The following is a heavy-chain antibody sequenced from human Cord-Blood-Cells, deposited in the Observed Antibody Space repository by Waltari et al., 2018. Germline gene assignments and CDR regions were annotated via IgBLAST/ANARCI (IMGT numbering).Heavy chain of an antibody. D-gene: IGHD2-2*01. J-gene: IGHJ4*02. CDR2: INPSGGST. Sequence: VQLVQSGAEVKKPGASVKGSCKASGYTFTSYYMHWVRQAPGQGREWMGIINPSGGSTSYAQKFQGRVTMTRDTSTSTVYMELSSLRSEDTAVYYCAREAGAAAALDYWGQGTLVTVSS. CDR3: AREAGAAAALDY. V-gene: IGHV1-46*01. CDR1: GYTFTSYY.